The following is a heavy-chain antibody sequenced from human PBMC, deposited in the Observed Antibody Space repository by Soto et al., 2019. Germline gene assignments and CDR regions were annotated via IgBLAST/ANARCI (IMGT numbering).Heavy chain of an antibody. Sequence: QLQLQESGPGLVKPSETLSLTCTVSDGSISSYYWSWIRQPPGKGLEWIGYVYSNGDPSFNPSLKRRVTISVDPSRNRFSLRLNSVTAADTAVYYCARRITGDPHFDLWGRGTLVTVSS. D-gene: IGHD1-20*01. V-gene: IGHV4-59*12. J-gene: IGHJ2*01. CDR2: VYSNGDP. CDR3: ARRITGDPHFDL. CDR1: DGSISSYY.